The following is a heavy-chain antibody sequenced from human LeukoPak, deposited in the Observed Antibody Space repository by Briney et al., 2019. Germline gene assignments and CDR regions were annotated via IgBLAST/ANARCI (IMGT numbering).Heavy chain of an antibody. CDR1: SGSISSHY. CDR2: IYYSGST. CDR3: ARGGNPLLDY. J-gene: IGHJ4*02. D-gene: IGHD4-23*01. V-gene: IGHV4-59*08. Sequence: PSQTLSLTCTVSSGSISSHYWSWIRQPPGKGLEWIGYIYYSGSTDYNPSLKSRVTISVDTSKNQFSLKLTSVTAADTAVYYCARGGNPLLDYWGQGTLVTVSS.